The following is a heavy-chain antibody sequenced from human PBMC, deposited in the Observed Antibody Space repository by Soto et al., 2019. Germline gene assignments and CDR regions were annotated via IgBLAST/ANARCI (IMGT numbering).Heavy chain of an antibody. Sequence: EVPLLESGGGLVPPGGPLRLSCAASGFTFKNFAMSWVRQAPGRGLDGVSGISGSGDRIYYADSVKGRFTVSRDSSKNTLYLQMNSLRAEDMAVYYCAKHSRETTSCCGEDWGQGTTVTVSS. J-gene: IGHJ6*02. CDR3: AKHSRETTSCCGED. V-gene: IGHV3-23*01. CDR1: GFTFKNFA. CDR2: ISGSGDRI. D-gene: IGHD2-21*01.